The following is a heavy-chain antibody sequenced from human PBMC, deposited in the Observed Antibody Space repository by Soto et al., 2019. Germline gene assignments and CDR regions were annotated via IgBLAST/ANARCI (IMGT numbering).Heavy chain of an antibody. D-gene: IGHD1-26*01. CDR3: ARDMHAGFTHYFDP. CDR2: ITGSGSSI. J-gene: IGHJ5*02. V-gene: IGHV3-23*01. CDR1: GFTFSSYW. Sequence: GSLRLSCVASGFTFSSYWMHWVRQVPGKGQEWVSGITGSGSSIQYTASVKGRFTISRDNSKNTVYLQMDYLRAEDTAVYYCARDMHAGFTHYFDPWGQGTLVTVSS.